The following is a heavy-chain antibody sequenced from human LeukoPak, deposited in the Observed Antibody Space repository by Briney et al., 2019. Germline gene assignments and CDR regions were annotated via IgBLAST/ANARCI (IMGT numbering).Heavy chain of an antibody. D-gene: IGHD2-2*01. CDR2: IKSKTDGGTT. CDR3: TTDSVVVVPAAINWFDP. J-gene: IGHJ5*02. CDR1: GFTFSNAW. V-gene: IGHV3-15*01. Sequence: PGGSLRLSCAASGFTFSNAWMSWVRQAPGKGLEWVGRIKSKTDGGTTDYAAPVKGRFTSSRDDSKNTLYLQMNSLKTEDTAVYYCTTDSVVVVPAAINWFDPWGQGTLVTVSS.